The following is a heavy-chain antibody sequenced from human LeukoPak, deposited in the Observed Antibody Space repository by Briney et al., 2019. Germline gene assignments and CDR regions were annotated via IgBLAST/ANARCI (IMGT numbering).Heavy chain of an antibody. CDR3: AREHRSGWVPYFFDY. D-gene: IGHD6-19*01. V-gene: IGHV4-4*07. J-gene: IGHJ4*02. Sequence: SETLSLTCTVSGGSISSYYWSWIRQPAGKGLEWIERIYTSGSTNYNPSLKSRVTMSVDTSKNQFSLKLSSVTAADTAVYYCAREHRSGWVPYFFDYWGQGSLVTVSS. CDR2: IYTSGST. CDR1: GGSISSYY.